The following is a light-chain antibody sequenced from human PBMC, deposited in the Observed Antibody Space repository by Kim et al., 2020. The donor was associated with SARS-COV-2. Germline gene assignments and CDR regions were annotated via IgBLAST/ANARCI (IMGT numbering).Light chain of an antibody. Sequence: GHSIPISCTVTSRYVGGYNYVPWYEPDSGKASKLMFYDVSSRHSGVSNRVSCYKSGNTAAPTISSHQAEDEADYYCCSYTSSSTLVFGGGTQLTVL. CDR1: SRYVGGYNY. V-gene: IGLV2-14*03. CDR3: CSYTSSSTLV. J-gene: IGLJ3*02. CDR2: DVS.